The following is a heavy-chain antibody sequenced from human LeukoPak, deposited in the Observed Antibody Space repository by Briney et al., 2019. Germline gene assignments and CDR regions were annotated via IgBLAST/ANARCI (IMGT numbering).Heavy chain of an antibody. V-gene: IGHV4-59*01. D-gene: IGHD3-22*01. Sequence: TCAVYGESFSGYDWSWIRQPPGKGLEWIGYIYYSGSTNYNPSLKSRVTISVDTSKNQFSLKLSSVTAADTAVYYCASLYYYDSSGYFTRDAFDIWGQGTMVTVSS. J-gene: IGHJ3*02. CDR2: IYYSGST. CDR3: ASLYYYDSSGYFTRDAFDI. CDR1: GESFSGYD.